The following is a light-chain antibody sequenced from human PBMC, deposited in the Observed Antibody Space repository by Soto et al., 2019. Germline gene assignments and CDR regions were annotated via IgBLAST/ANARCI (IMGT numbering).Light chain of an antibody. CDR1: SSNIGSNY. CDR2: DNN. V-gene: IGLV1-51*01. CDR3: GTWDSSLPVSVV. Sequence: QSVLTQPPSVSAAPGEKVSISCSGGSSNIGSNYVSWYQQLPGAAPKLLIYDNNKRPSGIPDRFSGSTSGTSATLVITGLQTGDEADYYCGTWDSSLPVSVVFGGGTKLTVL. J-gene: IGLJ2*01.